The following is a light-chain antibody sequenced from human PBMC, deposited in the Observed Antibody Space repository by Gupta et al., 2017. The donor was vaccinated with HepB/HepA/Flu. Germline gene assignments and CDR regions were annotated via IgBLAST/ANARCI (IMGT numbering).Light chain of an antibody. CDR1: SSNIGTGYD. CDR3: QSYDNSLSGAVV. Sequence: QSVLTQPPSVSGAPGQRVTISCTVSSSNIGTGYDVHWYQQLPGTAPKLLIYADTNRPSGVPDRFSCSNSGTSASLAITGLQAEDEADYYCQSYDNSLSGAVVFGGGTRLTVL. V-gene: IGLV1-40*01. J-gene: IGLJ2*01. CDR2: ADT.